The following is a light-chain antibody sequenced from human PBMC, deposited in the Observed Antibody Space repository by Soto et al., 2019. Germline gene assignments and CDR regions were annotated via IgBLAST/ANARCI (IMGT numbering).Light chain of an antibody. CDR1: QSVSSSY. CDR2: GES. V-gene: IGKV3-20*01. J-gene: IGKJ5*01. Sequence: EIVLTQSPGTLSLSAGERPTLSCRARQSVSSSYLAWYQQKTGQATRLLIYGESSRATGIQDRFSGSGSGTDFTLNLCRLEAEEFALYHCQQYGGPPITLGQGTRRDIK. CDR3: QQYGGPPIT.